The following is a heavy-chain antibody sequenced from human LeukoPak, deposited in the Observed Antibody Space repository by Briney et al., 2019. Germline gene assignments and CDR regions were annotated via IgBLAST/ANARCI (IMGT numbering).Heavy chain of an antibody. CDR3: ASAKRDYYGSGSYYNPYYYYYMDV. Sequence: SETLSLTCTVSGGSISSYYWSWIRQPPGKGLEWIGYIFYSGSTNYNPSLKSRVTISVDTSKNQFSLKLSSVTAADTAVHYCASAKRDYYGSGSYYNPYYYYYMDVWGKGTTVTISS. V-gene: IGHV4-59*01. CDR2: IFYSGST. CDR1: GGSISSYY. J-gene: IGHJ6*03. D-gene: IGHD3-10*01.